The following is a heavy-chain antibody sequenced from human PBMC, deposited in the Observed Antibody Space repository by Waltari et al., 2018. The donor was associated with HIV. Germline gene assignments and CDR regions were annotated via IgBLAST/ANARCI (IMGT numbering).Heavy chain of an antibody. Sequence: QITLKESGPTLVKPTQTLTLTCPFSGFALRNSGVGVGWFRQPPGKALEWLALVYWDDDKRYSPSLKSRLTITKDTTKKQVVLTLTNMDPADTATYYCARYIHYGSGRRFDPWGQGALVIVSS. CDR2: VYWDDDK. CDR1: GFALRNSGVG. V-gene: IGHV2-5*02. CDR3: ARYIHYGSGRRFDP. D-gene: IGHD3-10*01. J-gene: IGHJ5*02.